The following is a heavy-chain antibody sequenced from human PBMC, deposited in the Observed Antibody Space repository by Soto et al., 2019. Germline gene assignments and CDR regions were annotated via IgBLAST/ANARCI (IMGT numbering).Heavy chain of an antibody. D-gene: IGHD6-13*01. CDR2: ISGSGGTT. J-gene: IGHJ1*01. Sequence: WGSMRLSCAASGLSFSTYAMSWVRQAPGKGLEWVSGISGSGGTTYYADSVKGRFTISRDNSKNTLYLQVNSLRVEDTAVYYCAKAQAAAGTISRFFQHLVQGSLVT. CDR1: GLSFSTYA. CDR3: AKAQAAAGTISRFFQH. V-gene: IGHV3-23*01.